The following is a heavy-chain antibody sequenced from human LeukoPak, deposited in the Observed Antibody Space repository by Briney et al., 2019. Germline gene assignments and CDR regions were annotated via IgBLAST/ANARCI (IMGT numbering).Heavy chain of an antibody. CDR3: ARGMAYRAGWFPFDY. CDR1: QFTLSSYW. Sequence: GGALRLSRVASQFTLSSYWMHWVRQAPGKGLVWVSRINSDGSSTSYADSVKGRFTISRDNAKNTFYLQMNSLRAEDTAVYYCARGMAYRAGWFPFDYWGQGSLVTVSS. J-gene: IGHJ4*02. D-gene: IGHD6-19*01. V-gene: IGHV3-74*01. CDR2: INSDGSST.